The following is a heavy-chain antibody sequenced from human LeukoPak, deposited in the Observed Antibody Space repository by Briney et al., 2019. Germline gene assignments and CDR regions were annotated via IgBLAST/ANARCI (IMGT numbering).Heavy chain of an antibody. V-gene: IGHV4-4*09. CDR3: ARRHHYYYYMDV. Sequence: SETLSLTCTVSGGSDRSYYWSWVRHPPGKRLEWLGYIYNTRDTNYNPSLNSRVTISVNTSKNQFSLNLSSVTAADTAVYYCARRHHYYYYMDVWGKGTTVTVSS. J-gene: IGHJ6*03. CDR1: GGSDRSYY. CDR2: IYNTRDT.